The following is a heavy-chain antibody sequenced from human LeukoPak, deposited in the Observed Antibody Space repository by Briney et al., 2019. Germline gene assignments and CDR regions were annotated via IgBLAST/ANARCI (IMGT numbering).Heavy chain of an antibody. V-gene: IGHV3-23*01. D-gene: IGHD2-2*01. CDR3: SKDRRCSSTTCFDASDI. CDR1: GFIFNIYV. CDR2: ISDSGTST. J-gene: IGHJ3*02. Sequence: PGGSLRLSCAASGFIFNIYVMSWVRQAPGKGLEWDSGISDSGTSTYYAGSVKGHFTISRDNSKNTLYLEMNSLRAEDTAVYYCSKDRRCSSTTCFDASDIWGQGTMVTVSS.